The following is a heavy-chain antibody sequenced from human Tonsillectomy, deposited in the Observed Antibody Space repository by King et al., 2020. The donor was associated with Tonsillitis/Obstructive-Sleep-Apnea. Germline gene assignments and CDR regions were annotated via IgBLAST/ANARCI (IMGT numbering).Heavy chain of an antibody. CDR2: IYYSGST. Sequence: QLQESGPGLVKPSETLSLTCTVSGGSISSSSYYWGWNRQPPGKGLEWIGCIYYSGSTYYNPSLKSRVTISVDTSKNQFSLKLSSVTAADTAVYYCTGGRDHCCTHWYFDPCGRCTLVTVSS. V-gene: IGHV4-39*01. CDR3: TGGRDHCCTHWYFDP. D-gene: IGHD2-8*02. CDR1: GGSISSSSYY. J-gene: IGHJ2*01.